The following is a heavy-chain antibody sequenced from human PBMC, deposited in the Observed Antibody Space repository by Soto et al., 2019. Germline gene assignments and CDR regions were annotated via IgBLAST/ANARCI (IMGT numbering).Heavy chain of an antibody. CDR2: ISYDGSNK. CDR1: GFTFSSYA. J-gene: IGHJ6*02. CDR3: ARDGCSSTSCSHYYGMDV. D-gene: IGHD2-2*01. Sequence: SLRLSCAASGFTFSSYAMHWVRQAPGKGLEWVAVISYDGSNKYYADSVKGRFTISRDNSKNTLYLQMNSLRAEDTAVYYCARDGCSSTSCSHYYGMDVWGQGTTVTVSS. V-gene: IGHV3-30-3*01.